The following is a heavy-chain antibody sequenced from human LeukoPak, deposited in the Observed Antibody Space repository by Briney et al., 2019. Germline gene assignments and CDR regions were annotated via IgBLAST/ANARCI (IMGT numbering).Heavy chain of an antibody. Sequence: SETLSLTCTVSVGSISSYYWSWIRQPAGKGLEWIGHIYTSGSIYTSGNTNYNPSLQSRVTVSVDTSKNQFSLKLTSVTAADTAVYYCVRGPYGSGISNWFDPWGQGTLVIVSS. CDR2: IYTSGNT. D-gene: IGHD3-10*01. CDR3: VRGPYGSGISNWFDP. V-gene: IGHV4-4*07. J-gene: IGHJ5*02. CDR1: VGSISSYY.